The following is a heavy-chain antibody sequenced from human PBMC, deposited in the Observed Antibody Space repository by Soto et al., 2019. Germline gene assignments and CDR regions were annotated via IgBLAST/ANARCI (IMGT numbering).Heavy chain of an antibody. D-gene: IGHD3-3*01. CDR2: INSRGTYT. CDR1: GFKFPDYH. Sequence: QVQLVQSGGGLVEPGGSLRLSCAASGFKFPDYHMTWIRQAQGKGLERISYINSRGTYTTYADSVRGRFTVSRDNAKNSLYLQMDSLTGEDTAVSYCACVAPTIFGAQFHQNLVDVWGQGNMVTV. J-gene: IGHJ6*02. V-gene: IGHV3-11*06. CDR3: ACVAPTIFGAQFHQNLVDV.